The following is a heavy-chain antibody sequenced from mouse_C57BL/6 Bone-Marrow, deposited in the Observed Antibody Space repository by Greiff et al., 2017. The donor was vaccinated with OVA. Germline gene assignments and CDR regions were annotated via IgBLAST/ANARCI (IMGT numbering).Heavy chain of an antibody. CDR2: IHPNSGST. D-gene: IGHD1-1*01. CDR1: GYTFTSYW. CDR3: ERTHYYGSSYAMDY. V-gene: IGHV1-64*01. Sequence: VQLQQPGAELVKPGASVKLSCKASGYTFTSYWMHWVKQRPGQGLEWIGMIHPNSGSTNYNEKFKSKATLTVDKSSSTAYMQLSSLTSEDSAVYYCERTHYYGSSYAMDYWGQGTSDTVSS. J-gene: IGHJ4*01.